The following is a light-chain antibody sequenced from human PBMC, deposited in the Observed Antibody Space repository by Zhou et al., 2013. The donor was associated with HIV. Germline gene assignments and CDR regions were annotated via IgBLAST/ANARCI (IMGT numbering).Light chain of an antibody. J-gene: IGKJ3*01. CDR2: GAS. CDR3: QQSYSNT. Sequence: DIQMTQSPSSLSAYVGDRVSITCRASQSIDNYLNWYQQKPGKAPKVLIYGASSLQSGVPSRFSGSGSGTDFTLTISSLQPEDFATYYCQQSYSNTFGPGTKVDIK. V-gene: IGKV1-39*01. CDR1: QSIDNY.